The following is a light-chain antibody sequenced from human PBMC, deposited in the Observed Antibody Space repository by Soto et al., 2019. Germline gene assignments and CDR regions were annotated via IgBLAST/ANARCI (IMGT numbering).Light chain of an antibody. CDR1: HSVSGGH. Sequence: EIVMTQYTATLSVSPGKRATLSCRASHSVSGGHLAWYQQKRGQPPRLLIHGASTRATGIPDRFSGGGSGTDFTLTISSLEPEDFAVYYCQQYGDSPYPFGQGTKVDIK. CDR2: GAS. CDR3: QQYGDSPYP. J-gene: IGKJ2*01. V-gene: IGKV3-20*01.